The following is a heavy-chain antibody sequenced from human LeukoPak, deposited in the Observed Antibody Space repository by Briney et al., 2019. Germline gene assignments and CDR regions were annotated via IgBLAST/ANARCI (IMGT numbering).Heavy chain of an antibody. D-gene: IGHD6-13*01. CDR3: ARRLVAAAGTRYYYYYYMDV. CDR1: GGSFSGYY. V-gene: IGHV4-34*01. Sequence: PSETLSLTCAVYGGSFSGYYWSWIRQPPGKGLEWIGEINHSGSTNYNPSLKSRVTISVDTSKNQFSLKLSSVTAADTAVYYCARRLVAAAGTRYYYYYYMDVWGKGTTVTISS. J-gene: IGHJ6*03. CDR2: INHSGST.